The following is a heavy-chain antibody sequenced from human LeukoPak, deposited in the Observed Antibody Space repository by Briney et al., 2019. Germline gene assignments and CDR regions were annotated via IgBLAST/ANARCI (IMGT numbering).Heavy chain of an antibody. J-gene: IGHJ5*02. D-gene: IGHD4-11*01. CDR2: IYTSGST. V-gene: IGHV4-4*07. Sequence: SETLSLTCTVSGGSISSYYWSWIRQPAGKGLEWIGRIYTSGSTNYNPSLKSRVTMSVGTSKNQFSLKLSSVTAADTAVYYCAREKGHPDYSNWFDPWGQGTLVTVSS. CDR3: AREKGHPDYSNWFDP. CDR1: GGSISSYY.